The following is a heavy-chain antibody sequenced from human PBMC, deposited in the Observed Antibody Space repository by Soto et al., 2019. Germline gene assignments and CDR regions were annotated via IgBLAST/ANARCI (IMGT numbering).Heavy chain of an antibody. Sequence: PGGSLRLSCAASGFTFSSYSMNWVRQAPGKGLEWVSSISSSSSYIYYADSVKGRFTISRDNAKNSLYLQMNSLRAEDTAVYYCARDGYDFWSGYYGPPGMDVWGQGTTVTVSS. CDR1: GFTFSSYS. D-gene: IGHD3-3*01. J-gene: IGHJ6*02. CDR2: ISSSSSYI. CDR3: ARDGYDFWSGYYGPPGMDV. V-gene: IGHV3-21*01.